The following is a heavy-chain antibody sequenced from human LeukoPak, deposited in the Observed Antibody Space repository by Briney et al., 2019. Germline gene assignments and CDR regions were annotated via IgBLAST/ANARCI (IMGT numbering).Heavy chain of an antibody. CDR1: GLTFSDAW. D-gene: IGHD5-12*01. Sequence: GESLRLSCVLSGLTFSDAWMSWARQAPGKGLEWVGRIRNDRITDYVAPVQGRFSISRDNSKNTFYLQMNSLRTEDTGMYFCTWMATIFTVDYWGQGTLVTVSS. CDR2: IRNDRIT. J-gene: IGHJ4*02. V-gene: IGHV3-15*01. CDR3: TWMATIFTVDY.